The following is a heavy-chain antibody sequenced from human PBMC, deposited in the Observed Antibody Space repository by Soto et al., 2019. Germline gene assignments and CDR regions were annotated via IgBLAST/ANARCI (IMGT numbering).Heavy chain of an antibody. CDR1: GYALRDAW. CDR3: FGGIGEVRH. V-gene: IGHV3-15*07. CDR2: IIKTIEGGAT. Sequence: EVQLVESGGDLVKPGGSLRLSCAASGYALRDAWMNWVRQAPGKGLEWVGRIIKTIEGGATAYAEPVKGRFTISRDDSKNALYLQMNSLRLEDTAVHYCFGGIGEVRHWGRGTLVTVSS. J-gene: IGHJ4*02. D-gene: IGHD3-10*01.